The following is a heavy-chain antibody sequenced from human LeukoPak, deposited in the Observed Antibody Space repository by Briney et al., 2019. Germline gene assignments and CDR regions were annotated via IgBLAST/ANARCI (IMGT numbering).Heavy chain of an antibody. Sequence: PGGSLRLSXAASGFIFSTYGMHWVCQAPGKGLEWVAYISYDGSRKNYADSVKGRFTISRDNSKNTLFLQMSSLKAEDTAVYYCAQKLIGNVDYFDYWGQGTLATVSS. CDR3: AQKLIGNVDYFDY. CDR1: GFIFSTYG. J-gene: IGHJ4*02. CDR2: ISYDGSRK. D-gene: IGHD3-22*01. V-gene: IGHV3-30*02.